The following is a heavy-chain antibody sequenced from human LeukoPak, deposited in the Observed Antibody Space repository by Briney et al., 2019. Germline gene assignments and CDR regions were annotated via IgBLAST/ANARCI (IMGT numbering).Heavy chain of an antibody. CDR3: ARGASSGWSVGGYYFDY. D-gene: IGHD6-19*01. V-gene: IGHV3-48*01. Sequence: PGGSLTLSCAASGFTFSDYNRNWVRQAPGKGLEWVSYISSSSNTIYYADSVKGRFTISRDNDKNSLYLQMNSLRAEDTAVYYCARGASSGWSVGGYYFDYWGQGSMVTVSP. CDR2: ISSSSNTI. J-gene: IGHJ4*01. CDR1: GFTFSDYN.